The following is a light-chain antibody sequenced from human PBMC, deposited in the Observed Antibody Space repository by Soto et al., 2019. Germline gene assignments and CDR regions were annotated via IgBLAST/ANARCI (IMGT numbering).Light chain of an antibody. CDR1: SSDVGDYDY. V-gene: IGLV2-14*03. J-gene: IGLJ1*01. CDR3: SSYSSSGTLYV. Sequence: QSALTQPASVSGSPGQSITISCTGSSSDVGDYDYVAWYQQHPDKAPKLMIFDVSSRPSGVSNRCSGSKSGSTASLTISGLQAEDEADYFCSSYSSSGTLYVFGTGTKLTVL. CDR2: DVS.